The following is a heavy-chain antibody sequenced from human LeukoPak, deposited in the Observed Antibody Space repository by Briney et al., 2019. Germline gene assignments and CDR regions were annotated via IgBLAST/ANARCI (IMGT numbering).Heavy chain of an antibody. J-gene: IGHJ3*02. D-gene: IGHD5-24*01. V-gene: IGHV4-38-2*02. CDR1: AYSISSGYY. Sequence: PSETLSLTCTVSAYSISSGYYWGWIRQPPGKGLEWIGSIYHSGSTYYNPSLKSRVTISVDTSKNQFSLKLSSVTAADTAVYYCAIEMATITFFGAFDIWGQGTMVTVSS. CDR3: AIEMATITFFGAFDI. CDR2: IYHSGST.